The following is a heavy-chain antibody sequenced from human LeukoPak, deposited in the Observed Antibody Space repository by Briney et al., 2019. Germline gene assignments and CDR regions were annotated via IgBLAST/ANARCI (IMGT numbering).Heavy chain of an antibody. V-gene: IGHV1-2*02. J-gene: IGHJ4*02. CDR1: GYTFTGYY. D-gene: IGHD4-23*01. Sequence: ASVKVSCKASGYTFTGYYMHWVRQAPGQGLEWMGWINPNSGGTNYAQKLQGSVTITSDASMSTANMDLSWLSSDDTDLSYCATDYAGNLVPDYWGQGIIDTAAS. CDR2: INPNSGGT. CDR3: ATDYAGNLVPDY.